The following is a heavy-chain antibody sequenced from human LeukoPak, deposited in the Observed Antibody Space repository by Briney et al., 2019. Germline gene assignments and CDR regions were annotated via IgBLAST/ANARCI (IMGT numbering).Heavy chain of an antibody. V-gene: IGHV4-4*07. CDR2: IYTSGST. CDR1: GGSISTHY. CDR3: AGPADAFDI. J-gene: IGHJ3*02. Sequence: SETLSLTCTVSGGSISTHYCNWVRQPAGKGLEWIGRIYTSGSTNYNPSLKSRVTMSVDTSKNQFSLKLSSVTAADTAVYYCAGPADAFDIWGQGTMVTVSS.